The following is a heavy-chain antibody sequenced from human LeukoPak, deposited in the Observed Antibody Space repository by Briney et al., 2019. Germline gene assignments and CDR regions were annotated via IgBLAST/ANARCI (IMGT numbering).Heavy chain of an antibody. D-gene: IGHD3-3*01. J-gene: IGHJ3*02. CDR1: GGSISSYY. V-gene: IGHV4-59*01. CDR3: AILGYDFWSGYGAFDI. Sequence: KASETLSLTCTVSGGSISSYYWSWIRQPPGKGLEWIGYIYYSGSTNYNPSLKSRVTISVDTSKNQFSLKLSSVTAADTAVYYCAILGYDFWSGYGAFDIWGQGTMVTVSS. CDR2: IYYSGST.